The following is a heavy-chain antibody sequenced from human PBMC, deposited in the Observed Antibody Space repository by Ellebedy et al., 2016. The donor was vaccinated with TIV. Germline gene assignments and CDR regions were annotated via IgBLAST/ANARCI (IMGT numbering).Heavy chain of an antibody. CDR3: ARFANDAFDY. CDR1: GYSFSRKW. D-gene: IGHD3-16*01. J-gene: IGHJ4*02. CDR2: IYLGDSDA. Sequence: GESLKIPCKGPGYSFSRKWIGWVRQKPGKGLAWMRLIYLGDSDARYSPSFRGQVTMSADKSISTAYLQWTSLKASDTAMYFCARFANDAFDYWGQGTLVTVSS. V-gene: IGHV5-51*01.